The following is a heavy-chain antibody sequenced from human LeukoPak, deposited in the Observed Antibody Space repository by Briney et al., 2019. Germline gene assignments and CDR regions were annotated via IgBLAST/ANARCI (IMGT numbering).Heavy chain of an antibody. Sequence: GGSLRLSCAASGFTFSNYWMSWVRQAPGRGLEWVANIRQDGSEEQYVDSVKGRFTISRDNAKNSLYLQMNSLRADDTAVYYCARFGSSVDTIYWGQGTLATVSS. J-gene: IGHJ4*02. V-gene: IGHV3-7*01. CDR3: ARFGSSVDTIY. CDR2: IRQDGSEE. D-gene: IGHD3-22*01. CDR1: GFTFSNYW.